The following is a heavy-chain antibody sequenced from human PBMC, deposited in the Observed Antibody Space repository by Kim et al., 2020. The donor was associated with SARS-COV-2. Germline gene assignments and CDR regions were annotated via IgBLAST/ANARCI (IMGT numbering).Heavy chain of an antibody. J-gene: IGHJ3*02. V-gene: IGHV3-64*01. CDR1: GFTFSSYA. Sequence: GGSLRLSCAASGFTFSSYAMHWVRQAPGKGLEYVSAISSNGGSTYYANSVKGRFTISRDNSKNTLYLQMGSLRAEDMAVYYCARELYSSGWYMGQDAFDIWGQGTMVTVSS. D-gene: IGHD6-19*01. CDR3: ARELYSSGWYMGQDAFDI. CDR2: ISSNGGST.